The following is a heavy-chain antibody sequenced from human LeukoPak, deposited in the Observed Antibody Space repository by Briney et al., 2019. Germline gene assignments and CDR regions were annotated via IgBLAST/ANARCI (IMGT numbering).Heavy chain of an antibody. CDR2: INHSGTP. CDR3: ARTGKGYLGKLSFKPRMYDWFDP. V-gene: IGHV4-34*01. D-gene: IGHD3-16*02. CDR1: GGSFSDYY. Sequence: PSETLSLTCAVYGGSFSDYYWSWIRQPPGKGLEWIGEINHSGTPNYNPSLKSRVTISGDTSTSQFSLKLRSVTAADTAVYYCARTGKGYLGKLSFKPRMYDWFDPWGQGTVATVS. J-gene: IGHJ5*02.